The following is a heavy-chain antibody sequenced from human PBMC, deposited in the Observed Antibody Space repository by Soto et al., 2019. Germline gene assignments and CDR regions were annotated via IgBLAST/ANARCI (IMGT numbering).Heavy chain of an antibody. CDR2: ISAYNGHT. CDR3: GREKAVATRIYSYGVDV. V-gene: IGHV1-18*04. CDR1: GYTFTNYG. D-gene: IGHD6-19*01. J-gene: IGHJ6*02. Sequence: VQLVQSGAEVKKPGASVKVSCKASGYTFTNYGFSWVRQAPGQGLEWMGWISAYNGHTNYAQNLQGRVTMTTDTSTSTAYMELRSLTSDDTAVYYCGREKAVATRIYSYGVDVWGQGTTVTVSS.